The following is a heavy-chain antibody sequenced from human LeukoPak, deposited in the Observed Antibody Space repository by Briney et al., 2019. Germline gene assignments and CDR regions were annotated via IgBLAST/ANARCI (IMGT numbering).Heavy chain of an antibody. D-gene: IGHD5-24*01. CDR3: ARVRDGYPTFDY. Sequence: ASVKVSCKASGYTFTDYYIFWVQQAPGQGLEWMGWINPNSGGTNYAQKFQGRVTMTRDTSNSTAYMELSRLRSADTAVYYCARVRDGYPTFDYWGQGTLITVSS. J-gene: IGHJ4*02. CDR1: GYTFTDYY. CDR2: INPNSGGT. V-gene: IGHV1-2*02.